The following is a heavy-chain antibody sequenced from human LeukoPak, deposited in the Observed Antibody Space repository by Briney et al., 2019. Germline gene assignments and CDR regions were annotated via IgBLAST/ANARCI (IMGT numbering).Heavy chain of an antibody. CDR1: GFTFSNAW. D-gene: IGHD5-12*01. CDR3: TTEETVHIVAKVWFDP. Sequence: GSLRLSCAASGFTFSNAWMSWVRQAPGKGLEWVGRIKRKTDGGTTDYAAPVKGRFTISRDDSKNTLYLQMNSLKTEDTAVYYCTTEETVHIVAKVWFDPWGQGTLVTVSS. CDR2: IKRKTDGGTT. V-gene: IGHV3-15*01. J-gene: IGHJ5*02.